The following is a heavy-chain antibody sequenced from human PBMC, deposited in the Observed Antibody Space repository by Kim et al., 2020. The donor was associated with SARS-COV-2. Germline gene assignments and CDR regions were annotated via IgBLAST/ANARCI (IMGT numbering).Heavy chain of an antibody. CDR3: ARGVELATIDWGYFDY. D-gene: IGHD5-12*01. V-gene: IGHV4-59*01. CDR2: IYYSGST. Sequence: SETLSLTCTVSGGSISSYYWSWIRQPPGKGLEWIGYIYYSGSTNYNPSLKSRVTISVDTSKNQFSLKLSSVTAADTAAYYCARGVELATIDWGYFDYWGQATRVTVPS. J-gene: IGHJ4*02. CDR1: GGSISSYY.